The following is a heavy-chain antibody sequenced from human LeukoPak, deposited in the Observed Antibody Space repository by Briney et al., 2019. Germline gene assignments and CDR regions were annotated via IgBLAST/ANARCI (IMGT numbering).Heavy chain of an antibody. CDR1: GGSVNSGSYY. V-gene: IGHV4-61*01. CDR3: ARAAYSGSYHSDY. J-gene: IGHJ4*02. Sequence: SETLSLTCTVSGGSVNSGSYYWNWIRQPPGKGLEWIGYIYYSGSTNYNPSLKSRVTISVDTSKNQFSLKLSSVTAADTAVYYCARAAYSGSYHSDYWGQGTLVAVSS. D-gene: IGHD1-26*01. CDR2: IYYSGST.